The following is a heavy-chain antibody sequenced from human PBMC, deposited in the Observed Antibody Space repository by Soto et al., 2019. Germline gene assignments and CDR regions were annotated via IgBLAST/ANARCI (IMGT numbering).Heavy chain of an antibody. D-gene: IGHD7-27*01. CDR1: GGSVRTGSYH. CDR3: ARIGWGGDS. Sequence: KTSETLSLTXSVSGGSVRTGSYHWSWIRQPPGKGLEWIGFIPNNGSPDYNPSLKSRVVVSIDRSKNQFSLKVNSVTAADTAVYFCARIGWGGDSWGQGTLVTVSS. CDR2: IPNNGSP. V-gene: IGHV4-61*01. J-gene: IGHJ4*02.